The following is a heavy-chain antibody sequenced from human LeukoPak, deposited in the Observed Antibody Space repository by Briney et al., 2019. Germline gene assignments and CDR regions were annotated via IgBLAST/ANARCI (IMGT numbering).Heavy chain of an antibody. V-gene: IGHV4-34*01. CDR1: GGSISSYY. Sequence: SETLSLTCTVSGGSISSYYWSWIRQPPGKGLEWIGEINHSGSTNYNPSLKSRVTISVDTSKNQFSLKLSSVTAADTAVYYCARSTVSDYWGQGTLVTVSS. J-gene: IGHJ4*02. CDR3: ARSTVSDY. CDR2: INHSGST. D-gene: IGHD4-17*01.